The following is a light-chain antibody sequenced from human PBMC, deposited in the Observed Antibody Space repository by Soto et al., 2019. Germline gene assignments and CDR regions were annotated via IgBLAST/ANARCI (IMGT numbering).Light chain of an antibody. J-gene: IGLJ3*02. Sequence: QSVLTQPPSASGTPGQRVTISCSGSSSNIGSNTVNWYQQLPGTAPKLLIYSNNQRPSGVPDRFSGSKSVTSASLAIRGLRSEDEADYYCATWDDSLRGRVFGGGTKLTVL. CDR3: ATWDDSLRGRV. V-gene: IGLV1-44*01. CDR2: SNN. CDR1: SSNIGSNT.